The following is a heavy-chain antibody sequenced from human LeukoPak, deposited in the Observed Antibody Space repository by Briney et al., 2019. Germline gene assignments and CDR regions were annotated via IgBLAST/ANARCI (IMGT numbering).Heavy chain of an antibody. V-gene: IGHV4-59*08. D-gene: IGHD3-3*01. CDR1: GGSISSYY. CDR2: IYYSGST. CDR3: ASYVVYYDFWSGSPNDAFDI. J-gene: IGHJ3*02. Sequence: SETLSLTCTVSGGSISSYYWSWIRQPPGKGLEWIGYIYYSGSTDYNPSLKSRVTISVDTSKNQFSLRLSSVTAADTAVYYCASYVVYYDFWSGSPNDAFDIWGQGTMVTVSS.